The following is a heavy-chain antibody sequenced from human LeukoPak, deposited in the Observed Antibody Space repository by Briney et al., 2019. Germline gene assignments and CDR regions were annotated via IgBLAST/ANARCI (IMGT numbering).Heavy chain of an antibody. D-gene: IGHD3-22*01. CDR3: ARDRAEYYDSSGYYDY. CDR1: GGSISSYY. J-gene: IGHJ4*02. CDR2: IYYSGST. Sequence: SGTLSLTCTVSGGSISSYYWSWIRQPPGKGLEWIGYIYYSGSTNYNPSLKSRVTISVDTSKNQFSLKLSSVTAADTAVYYCARDRAEYYDSSGYYDYWGQGTLVTVSS. V-gene: IGHV4-59*01.